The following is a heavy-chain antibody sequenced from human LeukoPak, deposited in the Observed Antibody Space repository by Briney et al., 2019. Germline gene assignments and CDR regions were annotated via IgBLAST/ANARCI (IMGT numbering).Heavy chain of an antibody. CDR1: GFTFSSYS. Sequence: GGSLRLSCAASGFTFSSYSMNWVRQAPGKGLEWVSYISSSSSTIYYADSVKGRFTISRDNAKNTLYLQMNSLRAEDTAVYYCARDRGAGVVIRMGLYVGPFDYWGQGNLVTVSS. V-gene: IGHV3-48*01. CDR3: ARDRGAGVVIRMGLYVGPFDY. J-gene: IGHJ4*02. CDR2: ISSSSSTI. D-gene: IGHD3-3*01.